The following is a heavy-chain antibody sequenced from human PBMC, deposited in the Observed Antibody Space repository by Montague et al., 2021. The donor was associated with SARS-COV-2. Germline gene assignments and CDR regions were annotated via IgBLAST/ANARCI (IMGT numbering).Heavy chain of an antibody. CDR2: INHSGST. J-gene: IGHJ5*02. CDR1: GASISLNSHY. Sequence: SETLSLTCTVSGASISLNSHYWSWIRQPPGKGLEWIGEINHSGSTNYNPSLKSRVTISVDTSKNQFSLKLSSVTAADTAVYYCARERYSFSLTRGSTWFDPWGQGTLVTVSS. CDR3: ARERYSFSLTRGSTWFDP. D-gene: IGHD3-9*01. V-gene: IGHV4-39*07.